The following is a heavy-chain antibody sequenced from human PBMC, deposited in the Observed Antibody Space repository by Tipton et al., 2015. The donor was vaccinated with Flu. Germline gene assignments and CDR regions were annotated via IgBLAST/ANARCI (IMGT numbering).Heavy chain of an antibody. Sequence: SLRLSCAGSGFTFSRYWMNWARQAPGKGLEWVANIKPDSSEIYYVDSVKGRFTISRDNAKNSLYLQMNSLRAEDTAMYYCARDESTVKWGPWGQGTLVTVSS. CDR3: ARDESTVKWGP. CDR2: IKPDSSEI. D-gene: IGHD4-11*01. J-gene: IGHJ5*02. CDR1: GFTFSRYW. V-gene: IGHV3-7*01.